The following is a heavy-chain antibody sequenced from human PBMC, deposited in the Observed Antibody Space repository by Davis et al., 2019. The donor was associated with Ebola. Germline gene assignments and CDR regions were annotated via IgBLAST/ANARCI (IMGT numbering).Heavy chain of an antibody. CDR2: IWYVGSNK. V-gene: IGHV3-33*01. D-gene: IGHD6-13*01. CDR1: GFTFSSYG. Sequence: GGSLRLSCAASGFTFSSYGMHWVRQAPGKGLEWVAVIWYVGSNKYYADSVKGRFTISRDNSKNTLYLQMNSLRAEDTAVYYCARDSSSWYDVDDYWGQGTLVTVSS. CDR3: ARDSSSWYDVDDY. J-gene: IGHJ4*02.